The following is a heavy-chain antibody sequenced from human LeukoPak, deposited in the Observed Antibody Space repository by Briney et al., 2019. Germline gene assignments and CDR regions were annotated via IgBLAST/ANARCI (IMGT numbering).Heavy chain of an antibody. D-gene: IGHD6-6*01. J-gene: IGHJ6*03. CDR2: IIPIFGTA. CDR1: GGTFSSYA. V-gene: IGHV1-69*05. CDR3: ARGVWQTLHSAYYYYYMDV. Sequence: ASVKVSCKASGGTFSSYAISWVRQAPGQGLEWMGGIIPIFGTANYAQKFQGRVTITTDESTSTAYMELSSQRSEDTAVYYCARGVWQTLHSAYYYYYMDVWGKGTTVTVSS.